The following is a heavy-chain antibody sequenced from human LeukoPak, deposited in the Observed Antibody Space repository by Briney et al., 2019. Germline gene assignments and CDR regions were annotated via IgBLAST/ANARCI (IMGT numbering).Heavy chain of an antibody. CDR3: ANLVVTKGNHYFDY. CDR2: IYCSGST. CDR1: GGSISSGGYY. D-gene: IGHD3-22*01. J-gene: IGHJ4*02. Sequence: SETLSLTCTVSGGSISSGGYYWSWIRQHPGKGLEWIGYIYCSGSTYYNPSLKSRVTISVDTSKNQFSLKLSSVTAADTAVYYCANLVVTKGNHYFDYWGQGTLVTVSS. V-gene: IGHV4-31*03.